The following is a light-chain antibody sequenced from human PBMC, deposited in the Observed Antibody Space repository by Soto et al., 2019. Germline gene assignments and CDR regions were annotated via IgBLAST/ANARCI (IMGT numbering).Light chain of an antibody. CDR3: QQYYSYPLT. CDR1: QGISSY. V-gene: IGKV1-8*01. Sequence: AIRMTQSPSSLSASTGDRVTITCRASQGISSYLAWYQQKPGKAPKLLIYAASTLQSGVPSRFSGSGSGTDFTLTISCLQSEDFATYCCQQYYSYPLTFGGGTKVAIK. J-gene: IGKJ4*01. CDR2: AAS.